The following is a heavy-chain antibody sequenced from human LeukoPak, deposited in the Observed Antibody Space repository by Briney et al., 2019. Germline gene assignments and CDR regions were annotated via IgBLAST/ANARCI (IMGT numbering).Heavy chain of an antibody. D-gene: IGHD2-2*01. J-gene: IGHJ6*02. V-gene: IGHV3-23*01. CDR1: GFAFGSYA. Sequence: GGSLRLSCAASGFAFGSYAMSWVRQAPGKGLEWVSSLSASGANIHYTDSVKGRFAISRDNAKSSLYLQMNTLRAEDTAVYYCARDATIVVVPAAPYYYGMDVWGQGTTVTVSS. CDR2: LSASGANI. CDR3: ARDATIVVVPAAPYYYGMDV.